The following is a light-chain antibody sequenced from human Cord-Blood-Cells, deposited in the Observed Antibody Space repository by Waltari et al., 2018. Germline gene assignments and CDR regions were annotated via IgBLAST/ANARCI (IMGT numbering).Light chain of an antibody. CDR2: QDS. CDR1: TLGDKY. CDR3: QAWDSSNVV. J-gene: IGLJ2*01. Sequence: SYELTQPPSVSVSPAQTARITCSGDTLGDKYACWYQQKPGQSPVLVIYQDSKRPSGIPERFSGSNSGNTATLTISGTQAMDEADYYCQAWDSSNVVFGGGTKLTVL. V-gene: IGLV3-1*01.